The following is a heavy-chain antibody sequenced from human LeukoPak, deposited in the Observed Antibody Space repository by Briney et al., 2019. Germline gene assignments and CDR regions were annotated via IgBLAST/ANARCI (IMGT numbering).Heavy chain of an antibody. D-gene: IGHD5-24*01. CDR2: ISSSRNNA. V-gene: IGHV3-23*01. CDR1: GFTFSTYW. J-gene: IGHJ3*01. CDR3: AKDIQLST. Sequence: GGSLRLSCTASGFTFSTYWMSWVRQAPGKGLEWVSLISSSRNNAYYADSVKGRFTISRDNSKNTLSLQMNSLRVEDTAIYYCAKDIQLSTWGLGTMVTVSS.